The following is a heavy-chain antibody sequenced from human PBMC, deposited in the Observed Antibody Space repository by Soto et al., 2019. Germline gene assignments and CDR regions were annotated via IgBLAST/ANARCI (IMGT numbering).Heavy chain of an antibody. V-gene: IGHV1-3*01. J-gene: IGHJ6*02. CDR2: INAGNGNT. CDR3: ARSDYGDYGRTYYYYGMDV. D-gene: IGHD4-17*01. CDR1: GYTFTSYA. Sequence: ASVKVSCKASGYTFTSYAIHWVRRARGQRLEWMGWINAGNGNTKYSQKFQGRVTITRDTSASTAYMELSSLRSEDTAVYYCARSDYGDYGRTYYYYGMDVWGQGTTVTVSS.